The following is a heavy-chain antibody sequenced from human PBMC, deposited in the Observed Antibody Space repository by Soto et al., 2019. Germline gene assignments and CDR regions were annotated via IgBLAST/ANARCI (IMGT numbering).Heavy chain of an antibody. Sequence: SETLSLTCTVSGGSISSHYWSWIRQSPGKGLEWIGYLYYSDSTNYNPSLESRVTISPDTSKNQFSLKVRSVTAADTAVYYCARGRADFNGWYFDFWGRGTLVTVSS. V-gene: IGHV4-59*11. CDR3: ARGRADFNGWYFDF. CDR1: GGSISSHY. J-gene: IGHJ2*01. CDR2: LYYSDST. D-gene: IGHD1-26*01.